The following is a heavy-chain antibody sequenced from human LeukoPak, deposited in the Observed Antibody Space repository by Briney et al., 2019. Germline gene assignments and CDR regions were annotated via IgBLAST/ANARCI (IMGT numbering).Heavy chain of an antibody. D-gene: IGHD3-22*01. CDR1: GGSFSGYY. J-gene: IGHJ6*02. Sequence: SETLPLTCAVYGGSFSGYYWSWIRQPPGKGLEWIGEINHSGSTNYNPSLKSRVTISVDTSKNQFSLKLSSVTAADTAVYYCARSYYYDSSGYYPSYYYYYGMDVWGQGTTVTVSS. CDR2: INHSGST. V-gene: IGHV4-34*01. CDR3: ARSYYYDSSGYYPSYYYYYGMDV.